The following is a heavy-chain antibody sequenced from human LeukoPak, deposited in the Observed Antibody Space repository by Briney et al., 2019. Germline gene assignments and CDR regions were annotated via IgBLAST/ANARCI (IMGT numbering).Heavy chain of an antibody. Sequence: GGSLRLSCAASGFTFSSYAMNWVRQAPGKGLEWVSGISASGGSTYYADSVKGRFTISRDNSKNTLYLQMNSLRAEDTAVYYCAREYYDILTGPYAFDIWGQGTMVTVSS. CDR3: AREYYDILTGPYAFDI. V-gene: IGHV3-23*01. CDR1: GFTFSSYA. CDR2: ISASGGST. D-gene: IGHD3-9*01. J-gene: IGHJ3*02.